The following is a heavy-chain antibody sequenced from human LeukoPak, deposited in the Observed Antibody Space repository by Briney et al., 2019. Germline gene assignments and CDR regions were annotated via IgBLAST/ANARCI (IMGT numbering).Heavy chain of an antibody. CDR2: ISSAGGTT. Sequence: PGGSLRLSCAASGFTFGTYAMSWVRQAPGKGLEWVSGISSAGGTTYYADSVKGRFTISRDNSKNALYLQMNSLRAEDTAVYYCAREDIVVVPAANGIDYWGQGTLVTVSS. D-gene: IGHD2-2*01. V-gene: IGHV3-23*01. CDR3: AREDIVVVPAANGIDY. J-gene: IGHJ4*02. CDR1: GFTFGTYA.